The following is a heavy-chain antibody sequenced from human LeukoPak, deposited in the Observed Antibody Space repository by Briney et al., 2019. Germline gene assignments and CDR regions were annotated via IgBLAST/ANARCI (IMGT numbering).Heavy chain of an antibody. J-gene: IGHJ6*03. CDR3: ASCGSLGYYYYMDV. Sequence: AGGSLRLSCAASGFTFSSYVMHWVRQAPGKWLEWVAVISYDGSNKYYADSVKGRFTISRDNAKNSLYLQMNSLRAEDTALYYCASCGSLGYYYYMDVWGKGTTVTVSS. D-gene: IGHD1-26*01. CDR2: ISYDGSNK. V-gene: IGHV3-30*04. CDR1: GFTFSSYV.